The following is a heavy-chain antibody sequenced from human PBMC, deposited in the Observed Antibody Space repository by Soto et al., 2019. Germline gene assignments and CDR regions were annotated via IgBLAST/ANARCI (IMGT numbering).Heavy chain of an antibody. D-gene: IGHD3-22*01. Sequence: SVKVSCKASGCTFSSYAISCVRQAPGQVLEWMGGIIPIFGTANYAQKFQGRVTITADESTSTAYMELSSLRSEDTAVYYCARDPPLYYYDSSGYSYGNYFDYWGQGTLVTVSS. CDR1: GCTFSSYA. CDR3: ARDPPLYYYDSSGYSYGNYFDY. J-gene: IGHJ4*02. V-gene: IGHV1-69*13. CDR2: IIPIFGTA.